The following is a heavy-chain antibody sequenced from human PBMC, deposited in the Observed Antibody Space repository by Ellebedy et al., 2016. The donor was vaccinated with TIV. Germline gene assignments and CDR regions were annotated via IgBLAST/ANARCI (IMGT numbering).Heavy chain of an antibody. J-gene: IGHJ4*02. Sequence: SETLSLTCTVSGGSISSYYWSWIRQPPGKGLEWIGYIYYSGSTNYNPSLKSRVTMSVDTSKNQFSLKLSSVTAADTAVYYCARVSYDTSGYNVIDYWGQGTLVTVSS. CDR3: ARVSYDTSGYNVIDY. CDR2: IYYSGST. V-gene: IGHV4-59*12. CDR1: GGSISSYY. D-gene: IGHD3-22*01.